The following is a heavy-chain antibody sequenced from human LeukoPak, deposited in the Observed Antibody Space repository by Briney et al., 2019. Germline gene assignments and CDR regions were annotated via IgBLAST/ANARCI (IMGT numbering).Heavy chain of an antibody. J-gene: IGHJ5*02. D-gene: IGHD1-26*01. V-gene: IGHV1-69*05. CDR3: ARGYGNVGAQRFDP. CDR2: IIPIFGAA. Sequence: SVKVSCKASGGTFSSYAISWVRHRPGQGLERMGGIIPIFGAANYAQKFQGRVTMTRDTSTSTVYMELSSLRSEDTAVYYCARGYGNVGAQRFDPWGQGTLVTVSS. CDR1: GGTFSSYA.